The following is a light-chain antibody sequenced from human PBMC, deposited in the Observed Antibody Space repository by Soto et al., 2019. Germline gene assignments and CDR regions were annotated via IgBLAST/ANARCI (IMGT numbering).Light chain of an antibody. Sequence: DIVMTQSPDSLALSLGERATINCKSSQSIFSGSTQKNYLAWYQQNAGQPPKLLIHCASARESVVPDRFSGSGSETDFTLTISNVQAEAVAVYYCHQYHRDPRTFGQGTKLEI. V-gene: IGKV4-1*01. CDR1: QSIFSGSTQKNY. CDR2: CAS. J-gene: IGKJ2*01. CDR3: HQYHRDPRT.